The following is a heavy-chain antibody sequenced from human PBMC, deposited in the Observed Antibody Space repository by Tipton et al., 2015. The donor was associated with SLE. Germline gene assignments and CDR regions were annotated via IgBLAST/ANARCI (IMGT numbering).Heavy chain of an antibody. D-gene: IGHD6-13*01. CDR1: GGSISSHY. Sequence: LRLSCTVSGGSISSHYWSWIRQPPGKGLEWIGYIYYSGSTNYNPSLKSRVTISVDTSKNQFSLKLSSVTAADTAVYYCAREAEQQLEAFDIWGQGTMVTVSS. V-gene: IGHV4-59*11. J-gene: IGHJ3*02. CDR2: IYYSGST. CDR3: AREAEQQLEAFDI.